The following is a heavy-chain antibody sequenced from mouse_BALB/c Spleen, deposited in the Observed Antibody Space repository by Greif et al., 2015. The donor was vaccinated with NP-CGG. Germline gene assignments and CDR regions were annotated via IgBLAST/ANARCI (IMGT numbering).Heavy chain of an antibody. CDR2: IDPETGGT. CDR3: TRRVPSYWFAY. Sequence: QVQLKESGAELVRPGASVTLSCKASGYTFTDYEMHWVKQTPVHGLEWIGAIDPETGGTAYNQKFKGKATLTADKSSSTAYMELRSLTSEDSAVYYCTRRVPSYWFAYWGQGTLVTVSA. J-gene: IGHJ3*01. CDR1: GYTFTDYE. V-gene: IGHV1-15*01.